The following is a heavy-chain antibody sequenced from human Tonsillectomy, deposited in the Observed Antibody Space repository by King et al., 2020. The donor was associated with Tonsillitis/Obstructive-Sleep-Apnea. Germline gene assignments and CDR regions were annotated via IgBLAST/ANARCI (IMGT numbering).Heavy chain of an antibody. D-gene: IGHD4-11*01. CDR3: ARDTVTTDSYYFDY. Sequence: VQLVESGGGVVQPGRSLRLSCAASGFTFSSYAMHWVRQAPGKGLEWGAVISYDGSNKYYADSVKGRFTISRDNSKNTLYLQMNSLRAEDTAVYYCARDTVTTDSYYFDYWGQGTLVTVSS. CDR1: GFTFSSYA. CDR2: ISYDGSNK. J-gene: IGHJ4*02. V-gene: IGHV3-30*04.